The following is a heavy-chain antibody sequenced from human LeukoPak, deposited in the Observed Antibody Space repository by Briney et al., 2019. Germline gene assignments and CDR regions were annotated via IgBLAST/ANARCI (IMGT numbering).Heavy chain of an antibody. CDR2: VYYSGNA. Sequence: SETLSLACTVSGDSMSGYYWTGIRHTPGGGLEWLGNVYYSGNAYHDPSLKSRLNISIHRSKNQFSLKLPYLTAADTALYYCARERGQASPGRHDLWGRGTLVTVSS. CDR3: ARERGQASPGRHDL. CDR1: GDSMSGYY. V-gene: IGHV4-59*01. J-gene: IGHJ2*01.